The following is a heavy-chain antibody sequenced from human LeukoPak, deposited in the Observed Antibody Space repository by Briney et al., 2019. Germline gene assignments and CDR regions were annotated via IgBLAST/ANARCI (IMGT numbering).Heavy chain of an antibody. D-gene: IGHD3-22*01. CDR1: GFTFDDYA. Sequence: GGSLRLSCAASGFTFDDYAMHWVRQAPGKGLEWVSSISSSSSYIHYADSVKGRFSISRDNAKNSLYLQMNSLRAEDTAVYYCARDRNYDGSVYYEDDYFDYWGQGTLVTVSS. J-gene: IGHJ4*02. CDR2: ISSSSSYI. V-gene: IGHV3-21*01. CDR3: ARDRNYDGSVYYEDDYFDY.